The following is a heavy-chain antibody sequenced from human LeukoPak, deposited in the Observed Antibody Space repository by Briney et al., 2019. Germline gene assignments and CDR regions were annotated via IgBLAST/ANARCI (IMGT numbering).Heavy chain of an antibody. CDR2: IYYSGST. Sequence: PSQTLSLTCTVSGGSISSGDYYWSWIRQPPGKGLEWIGYIYYSGSTYYNPSLKSRVTISVDTSKNQFSLKLSSVTAADTAVYYCARVTMVRGVAYYFDYWGQGTPVTVSS. J-gene: IGHJ4*02. CDR1: GGSISSGDYY. D-gene: IGHD3-10*01. V-gene: IGHV4-30-4*01. CDR3: ARVTMVRGVAYYFDY.